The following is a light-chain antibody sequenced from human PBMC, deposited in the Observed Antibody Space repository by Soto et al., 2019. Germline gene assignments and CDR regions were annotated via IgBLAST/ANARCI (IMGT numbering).Light chain of an antibody. CDR2: EVT. Sequence: QSALTQPASVSGSPGQSITISCTGTSSDVGGYNYVSWYQQHPGNDPKLIIYEVTNRPSGGSTRFSGSKSGNMASLTISGLQAEDEAGYYCSSFTSSNTVVFGGGTKVTVL. J-gene: IGLJ3*02. CDR3: SSFTSSNTVV. V-gene: IGLV2-14*01. CDR1: SSDVGGYNY.